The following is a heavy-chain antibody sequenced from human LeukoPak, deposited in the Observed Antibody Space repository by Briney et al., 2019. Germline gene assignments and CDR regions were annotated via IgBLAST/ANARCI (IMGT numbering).Heavy chain of an antibody. J-gene: IGHJ2*01. Sequence: SETLSLTCSVSGGSIFSYYWNWIRQPPGKGLEWIGYIYSNGITKYTPSLRSRGTISFATSRNQFSLRLTSVTAADTAIYYCARRAYYDSSGYHPTSGYFDLWGRGTLVTVSS. CDR3: ARRAYYDSSGYHPTSGYFDL. V-gene: IGHV4-4*08. CDR1: GGSIFSYY. CDR2: IYSNGIT. D-gene: IGHD3-22*01.